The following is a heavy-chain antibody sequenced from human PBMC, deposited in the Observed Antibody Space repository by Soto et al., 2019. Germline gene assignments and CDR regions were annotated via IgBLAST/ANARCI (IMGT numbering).Heavy chain of an antibody. V-gene: IGHV1-2*02. Sequence: QVQLVQSGAEVKKPGASVKVSCKAPRYIFTAYFMHWVRQAPGQGLEWMGWINPNNGATHYGLSFQGRVTMTRDTSISTAYMELSSLRSDDTAMYYCAACTGPSCHRGREWFDPWGQGTLVTVSA. J-gene: IGHJ5*02. CDR2: INPNNGAT. CDR1: RYIFTAYF. CDR3: AACTGPSCHRGREWFDP. D-gene: IGHD2-2*01.